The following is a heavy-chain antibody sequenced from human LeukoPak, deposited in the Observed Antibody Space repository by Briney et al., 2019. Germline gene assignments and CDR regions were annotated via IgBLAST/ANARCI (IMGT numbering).Heavy chain of an antibody. Sequence: PGGSLRLSCAASGFTFSSYGMTWVRQAPGKGLEWVSYISSSSSTIYYADSVKGRFTISRDNAKNSLYLQMNSLRAEDTAVYYCAFCGSDYYYYYMDVWGKGTTVTVSS. CDR2: ISSSSSTI. J-gene: IGHJ6*03. CDR1: GFTFSSYG. CDR3: AFCGSDYYYYYMDV. V-gene: IGHV3-48*01. D-gene: IGHD2-21*01.